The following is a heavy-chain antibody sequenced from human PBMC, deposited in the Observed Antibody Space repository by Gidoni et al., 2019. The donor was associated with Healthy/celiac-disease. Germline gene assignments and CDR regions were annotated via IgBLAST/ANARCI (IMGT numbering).Heavy chain of an antibody. Sequence: QITLTESGTTLVKPTQTLTLTCTFSGFSLSTSGVGVGWIRQPPGKALEWLALIYWDDDKRYSPSLKRRLTITKDTSKNQVVLTMTNMDPVDTATYSCAHSHHYSRSCHFSYWGQGTLVTVSS. CDR1: GFSLSTSGVG. CDR2: IYWDDDK. V-gene: IGHV2-5*02. CDR3: AHSHHYSRSCHFSY. J-gene: IGHJ4*02. D-gene: IGHD6-13*01.